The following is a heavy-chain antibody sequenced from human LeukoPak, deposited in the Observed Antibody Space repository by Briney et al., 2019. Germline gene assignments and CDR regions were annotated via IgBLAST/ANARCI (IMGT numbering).Heavy chain of an antibody. Sequence: ASVKVSCKASGGTFTSNYIHWVRQAPGQGLEWMGMIYPRDGSTSYAQKFQGRVTVTRDTSTSTVHMELSGLRSEDTAVYYCARDQEGFDYWGQGTLVTVSS. J-gene: IGHJ4*02. CDR1: GGTFTSNY. CDR3: ARDQEGFDY. CDR2: IYPRDGST. V-gene: IGHV1-46*01.